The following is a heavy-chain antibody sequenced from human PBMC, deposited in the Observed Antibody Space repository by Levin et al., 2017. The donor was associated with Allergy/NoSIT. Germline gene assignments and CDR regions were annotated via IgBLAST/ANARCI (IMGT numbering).Heavy chain of an antibody. CDR1: GDSVSSNSAA. J-gene: IGHJ6*02. D-gene: IGHD6-19*01. V-gene: IGHV6-1*01. Sequence: SQTLSLTCAISGDSVSSNSAAWNWIRQSPSRGLEWLGRTYYRSKWYNDYAVSVKSRITINPDTSKNQFSLQLNSVTPEDTAVYYCARDGLRDSSGWYGITYYGMDVWGQGTTVTVSS. CDR3: ARDGLRDSSGWYGITYYGMDV. CDR2: TYYRSKWYN.